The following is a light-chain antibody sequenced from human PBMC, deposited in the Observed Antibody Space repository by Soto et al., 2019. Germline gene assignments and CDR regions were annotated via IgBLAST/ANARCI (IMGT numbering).Light chain of an antibody. CDR2: GAS. CDR1: QSVSSN. J-gene: IGKJ5*01. V-gene: IGKV3-11*01. CDR3: QQRSNWPPIT. Sequence: IVLTQSPATMSMSPGERAPLSCRASQSVSSNLAWYPQKPGQAPRLLIYGASTRATGIPARFSGSGSGTDFTLTISRLEPEDFAVYYCQQRSNWPPITFGQGTRLVI.